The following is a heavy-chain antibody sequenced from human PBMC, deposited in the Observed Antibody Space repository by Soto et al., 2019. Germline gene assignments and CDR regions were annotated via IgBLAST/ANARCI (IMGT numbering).Heavy chain of an antibody. CDR3: ARDPYSATTVTIFDY. Sequence: EVQLVESGGGSVQPGGSLRLSCAASGFTFSGHAMNWVRQAPGKGLEWISYISNTGSSIYYADSVKGRFTISRDNAKNSLYLLMNSLRAEDTAVYYCARDPYSATTVTIFDYWGQGALVTVSS. CDR1: GFTFSGHA. V-gene: IGHV3-48*01. D-gene: IGHD4-17*01. CDR2: ISNTGSSI. J-gene: IGHJ4*02.